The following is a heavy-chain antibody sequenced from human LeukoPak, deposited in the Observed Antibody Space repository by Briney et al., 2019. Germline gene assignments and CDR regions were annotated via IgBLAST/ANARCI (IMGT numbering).Heavy chain of an antibody. Sequence: SGGSLRLSCAASGFTVSSNYMSWVRQAPGKGLEWVSVIYSGGDTYYADSVKGRFTISRDNSKNMIYLEMSSLKAEDTAVYYCAKERSLEIAVAGTIFDYWGQGTLVTVSS. CDR1: GFTVSSNY. D-gene: IGHD6-19*01. CDR2: IYSGGDT. V-gene: IGHV3-66*01. CDR3: AKERSLEIAVAGTIFDY. J-gene: IGHJ4*02.